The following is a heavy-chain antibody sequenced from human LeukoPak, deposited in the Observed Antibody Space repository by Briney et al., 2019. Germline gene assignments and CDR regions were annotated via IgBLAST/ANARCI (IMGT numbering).Heavy chain of an antibody. D-gene: IGHD3-22*01. CDR1: GFTFSNYW. CDR3: AKDISSGYYYEQIDY. V-gene: IGHV3-7*03. CDR2: IKQDGTEK. Sequence: GGSLRLSCAASGFTFSNYWMSWVRQAPGKGLEWVANIKQDGTEKWYVDSVKGRFTISRDNAKNSLYLQMNSLRAEDTALYYCAKDISSGYYYEQIDYWGQGTLVTVSS. J-gene: IGHJ4*02.